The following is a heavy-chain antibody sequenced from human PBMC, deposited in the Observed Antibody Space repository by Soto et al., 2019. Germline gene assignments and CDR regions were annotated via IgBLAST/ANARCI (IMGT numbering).Heavy chain of an antibody. CDR3: ARDYSNYHSFDY. D-gene: IGHD4-4*01. CDR2: VIPIFGTA. V-gene: IGHV1-69*13. CDR1: GGTFSSFA. J-gene: IGHJ4*02. Sequence: SVKVSCQASGGTFSSFAIRWVRQAPGQGLELMGGVIPIFGTANYAQKFQGRVTITADESTSTAYMELSSLRSEDTAVYYCARDYSNYHSFDYWGQGTLVTVSS.